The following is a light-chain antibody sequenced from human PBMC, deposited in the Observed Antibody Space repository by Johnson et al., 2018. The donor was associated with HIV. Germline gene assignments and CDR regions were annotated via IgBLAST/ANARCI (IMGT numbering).Light chain of an antibody. Sequence: QSVLTQPPSVSAAPGQKVTISCSGSSSNIGNNYVSWYQQLPGTAPKLLIYDNNKRPSGIPDRFSGSKSGTSATLGLTGLQTGDEADYYCGTWASSLRAGFFGTGTKVTVL. CDR1: SSNIGNNY. V-gene: IGLV1-51*01. CDR3: GTWASSLRAGF. CDR2: DNN. J-gene: IGLJ1*01.